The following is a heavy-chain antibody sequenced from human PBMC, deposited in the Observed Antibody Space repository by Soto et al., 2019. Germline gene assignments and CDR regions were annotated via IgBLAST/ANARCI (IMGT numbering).Heavy chain of an antibody. CDR2: IYPGDSDT. Sequence: PGESLKISCKGSGYSFTSYWIGWVRQMPGKGLEWMGIIYPGDSDTRYSPSFQGQVTISADKSISTAYLQWSSLKASDTAMYYCARLVCSSTSCYSYYYYGMDVWGQGTTVTVSS. V-gene: IGHV5-51*01. J-gene: IGHJ6*02. CDR3: ARLVCSSTSCYSYYYYGMDV. CDR1: GYSFTSYW. D-gene: IGHD2-2*01.